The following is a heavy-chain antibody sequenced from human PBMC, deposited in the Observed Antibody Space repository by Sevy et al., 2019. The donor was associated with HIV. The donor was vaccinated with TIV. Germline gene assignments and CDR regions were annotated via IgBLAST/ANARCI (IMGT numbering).Heavy chain of an antibody. J-gene: IGHJ6*02. V-gene: IGHV1-8*01. CDR3: ASGIYYDSSGYYGYYYYGMDV. D-gene: IGHD3-22*01. CDR1: GYTFTSYD. Sequence: ASVKVSCKASGYTFTSYDINWVRQATGQGLEWMGWMNPNSGNTGYAQKFQGRVTMTRNTSISTAYMELGSLGSEDTAVYYCASGIYYDSSGYYGYYYYGMDVWGQGTTVTVSS. CDR2: MNPNSGNT.